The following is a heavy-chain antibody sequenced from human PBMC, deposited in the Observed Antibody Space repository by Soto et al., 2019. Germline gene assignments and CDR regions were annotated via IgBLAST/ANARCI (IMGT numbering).Heavy chain of an antibody. CDR1: GGTFSSYA. Sequence: QVQLVQSGAEVKKPGSSVKVSCKAPGGTFSSYAISWVRQAPGQGHEWMGGIIPIFGTANYAQKFQGRVTITADESTSTGYMELSSLRSEDTAVYYCARSQGGSSSLDIYYYYYYGMDVRGQGTTVTVSS. J-gene: IGHJ6*02. CDR3: ARSQGGSSSLDIYYYYYYGMDV. D-gene: IGHD2-15*01. CDR2: IIPIFGTA. V-gene: IGHV1-69*01.